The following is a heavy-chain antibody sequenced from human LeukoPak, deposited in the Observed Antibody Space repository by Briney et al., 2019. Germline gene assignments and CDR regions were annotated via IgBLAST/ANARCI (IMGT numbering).Heavy chain of an antibody. CDR2: IKVDGSDK. CDR3: SRGGRNLDY. V-gene: IGHV3-7*01. Sequence: GGSLSLSCAASGFTFSAHWMSWVRQAPGKGLEWVANIKVDGSDKNYVDSVKGRFTISRDNTKNSLYLQMNSLRAEDTAVYYCSRGGRNLDYWGQGTLVTVSS. J-gene: IGHJ4*02. CDR1: GFTFSAHW. D-gene: IGHD1-14*01.